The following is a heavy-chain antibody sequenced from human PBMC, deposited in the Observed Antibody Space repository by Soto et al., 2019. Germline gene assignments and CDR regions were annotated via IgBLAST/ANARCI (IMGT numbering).Heavy chain of an antibody. CDR3: ASGLVSRTYYYYMDV. CDR1: GYTFTSYD. V-gene: IGHV1-8*01. Sequence: QVQLVQSGAEVKKPGASVKVSCKASGYTFTSYDINWVRQATGQGLEWMGWMNPNSGNTGYAQKFQGRVNMTRNTSISTAYMELSSLRSEDTAVYYCASGLVSRTYYYYMDVWGKGTTVTVSS. J-gene: IGHJ6*03. CDR2: MNPNSGNT. D-gene: IGHD6-6*01.